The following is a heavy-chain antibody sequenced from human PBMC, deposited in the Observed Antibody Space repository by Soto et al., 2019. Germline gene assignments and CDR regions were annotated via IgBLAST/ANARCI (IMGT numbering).Heavy chain of an antibody. CDR2: IYYSGST. D-gene: IGHD3-9*01. J-gene: IGHJ6*02. Sequence: PLEILSLPCTVFGGSISSHYWLWILQPTGKGLEWIGYIYYSGSTNYNPSLKSRVTISVDTSKNQFSLKLSSVTAADTAVYYCARMRNYDILTGYYKGRTEVGYYGMDVWGQGTTVTVSS. CDR1: GGSISSHY. V-gene: IGHV4-59*11. CDR3: ARMRNYDILTGYYKGRTEVGYYGMDV.